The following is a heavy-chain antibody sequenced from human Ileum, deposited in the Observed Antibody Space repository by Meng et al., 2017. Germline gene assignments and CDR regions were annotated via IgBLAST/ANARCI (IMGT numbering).Heavy chain of an antibody. D-gene: IGHD2-21*01. CDR1: GDAISTNW. Sequence: VPLAGAGPGLVKPSGTLSLTCAVSGDAISTNWWNWVRQPPGKGLEWIGEIYHSGAFNYNPSLRSRVTISVDKSKNQLSLKLGSLTAADTAVYYCARGAIGTRPFDYWGQGTLVTVSS. CDR2: IYHSGAF. J-gene: IGHJ4*02. CDR3: ARGAIGTRPFDY. V-gene: IGHV4-4*02.